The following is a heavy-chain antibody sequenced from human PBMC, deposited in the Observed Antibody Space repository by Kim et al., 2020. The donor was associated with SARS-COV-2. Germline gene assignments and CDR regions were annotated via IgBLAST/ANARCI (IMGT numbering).Heavy chain of an antibody. V-gene: IGHV4-4*02. CDR1: GGSISSSNW. D-gene: IGHD6-13*01. CDR2: IYHRGNT. Sequence: SETLSLTCAVSGGSISSSNWWSWVRQPPGKGLEWIGEIYHRGNTNYNPSLKSRVTISVDKSKNQFSLKLNSVTAADTAVYYCASPGIAALTVWGQGTLVTVSS. J-gene: IGHJ4*02. CDR3: ASPGIAALTV.